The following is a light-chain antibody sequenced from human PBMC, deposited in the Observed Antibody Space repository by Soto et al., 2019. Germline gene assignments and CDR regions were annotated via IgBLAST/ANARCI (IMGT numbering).Light chain of an antibody. CDR3: QQYNSYPLT. J-gene: IGKJ4*01. CDR1: QSISSW. V-gene: IGKV1-5*03. Sequence: DIQMTQSPSTLSASVGDRVTITCRASQSISSWLAWYQQKPGKAPKLLIYKASSIESGVPSRFSGSGSGTEFTLSISSLQPDDCATYYCQQYNSYPLTFGGGTKVEIK. CDR2: KAS.